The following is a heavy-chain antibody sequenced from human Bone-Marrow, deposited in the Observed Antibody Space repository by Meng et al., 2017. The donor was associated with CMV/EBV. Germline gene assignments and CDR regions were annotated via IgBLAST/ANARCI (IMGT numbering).Heavy chain of an antibody. CDR3: AKDGGGRLGAGTLNWFDP. D-gene: IGHD3-16*01. J-gene: IGHJ5*02. CDR2: ISWNSGSL. Sequence: GGSLRLSCAASGFTFSSYGMHWVRQAPGKGLEWVSGISWNSGSLGYADSVKGRFTISRDNAKNSLYLQMNSLRAEDTALYYCAKDGGGRLGAGTLNWFDPWGQGTLVTVSS. CDR1: GFTFSSYG. V-gene: IGHV3-9*01.